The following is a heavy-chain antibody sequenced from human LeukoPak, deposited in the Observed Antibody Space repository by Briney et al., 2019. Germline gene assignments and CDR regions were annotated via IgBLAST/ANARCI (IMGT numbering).Heavy chain of an antibody. V-gene: IGHV3-23*01. Sequence: GGSLRLSCVASGFTFSSDAMSWVRQASGKGLEWVSGISGSGGSTYYADSVKGRFTISRDNSKNTLFLQMNSLRAEDTAVYYCAKETYSSGWYPYFDYWGQGTLVTVSS. J-gene: IGHJ4*02. CDR2: ISGSGGST. CDR3: AKETYSSGWYPYFDY. CDR1: GFTFSSDA. D-gene: IGHD6-19*01.